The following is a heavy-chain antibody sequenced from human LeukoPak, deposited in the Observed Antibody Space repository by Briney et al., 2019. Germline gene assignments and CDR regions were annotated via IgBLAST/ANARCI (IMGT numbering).Heavy chain of an antibody. CDR3: ARDISSSAPDYNWFDT. Sequence: PGRSLRLSCAASGFTFSNYGVHWVRQAPGKGLEWVAVIWYDGSNVFYADSVRGRFTISRDNSKNTLYLQMNSLRAEDTAVYYCARDISSSAPDYNWFDTWGQGTLVTVSS. J-gene: IGHJ5*02. CDR2: IWYDGSNV. V-gene: IGHV3-33*01. D-gene: IGHD6-6*01. CDR1: GFTFSNYG.